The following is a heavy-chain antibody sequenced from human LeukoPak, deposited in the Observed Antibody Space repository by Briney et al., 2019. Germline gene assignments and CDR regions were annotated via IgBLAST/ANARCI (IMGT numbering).Heavy chain of an antibody. J-gene: IGHJ3*02. Sequence: RAGGSLRLSCAASGFTFSSYDMHWVRQATGKGLEWVSAIDAAGDTYYPGSVKGRFTISRENAKNSLYLQMNSLRAGDTAVYYCARGGKPAVFGIWGQGTKVTVSS. D-gene: IGHD1-14*01. CDR2: IDAAGDT. CDR1: GFTFSSYD. V-gene: IGHV3-13*04. CDR3: ARGGKPAVFGI.